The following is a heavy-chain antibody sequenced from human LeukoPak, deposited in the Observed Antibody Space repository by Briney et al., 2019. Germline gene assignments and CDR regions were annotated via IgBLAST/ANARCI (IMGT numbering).Heavy chain of an antibody. J-gene: IGHJ4*02. Sequence: ASVKVSCKASGYTFTGYYMHWVRQAPGQGLEWMGWINPNSGGTNYAQKFQGRVTMTRDTSISTAYMELSRLRSDDTAVYYCARDVKGDYYDSSGLYWGQGTLVTVSS. CDR1: GYTFTGYY. CDR3: ARDVKGDYYDSSGLY. D-gene: IGHD3-22*01. V-gene: IGHV1-2*02. CDR2: INPNSGGT.